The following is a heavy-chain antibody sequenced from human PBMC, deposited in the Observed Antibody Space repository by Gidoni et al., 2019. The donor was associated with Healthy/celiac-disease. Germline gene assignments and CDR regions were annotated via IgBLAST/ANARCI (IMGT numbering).Heavy chain of an antibody. CDR1: GFTFGDYA. D-gene: IGHD5-18*01. Sequence: EVQLVESGGGLVQPGRSMRLSCTASGFTFGDYAMSWFRQAPGKGLEWVGFIRSKAYGGTTEYAASVKGRFTISRDESKSIAYLQMNSLKTEDTAVYYCTRARGYSYGLGIFDYWGQGTLVTVSS. J-gene: IGHJ4*02. CDR3: TRARGYSYGLGIFDY. CDR2: IRSKAYGGTT. V-gene: IGHV3-49*03.